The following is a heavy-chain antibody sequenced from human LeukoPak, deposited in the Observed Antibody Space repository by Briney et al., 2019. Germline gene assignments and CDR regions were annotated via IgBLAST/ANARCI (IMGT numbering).Heavy chain of an antibody. J-gene: IGHJ6*02. D-gene: IGHD2-2*01. CDR2: INPNSGGT. V-gene: IGHV1-2*06. Sequence: ASVKVSCKASGYTFTGYYKHWVRQAPGQGLEWMGRINPNSGGTNYAQKFQGRVTMTRDTSISTAYMELSRLRSDDTAVYYCARGDPGYCSSTSCYLHYYGMDVWGQGTTVTVSS. CDR3: ARGDPGYCSSTSCYLHYYGMDV. CDR1: GYTFTGYY.